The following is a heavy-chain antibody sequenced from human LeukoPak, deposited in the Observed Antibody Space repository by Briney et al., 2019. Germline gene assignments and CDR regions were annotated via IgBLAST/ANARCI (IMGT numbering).Heavy chain of an antibody. CDR3: ARQGWYYYDSRGFDP. D-gene: IGHD3-22*01. J-gene: IGHJ5*02. CDR1: GGSISSYY. CDR2: IYYSGST. Sequence: SETLSLTCTVSGGSISSYYWSWTRQPPGKGLEWIGYIYYSGSTNYNPSLKSRVTISVDTSKNQFSLKLSSVTAADTAVYYCARQGWYYYDSRGFDPWGQGTLVTVSS. V-gene: IGHV4-59*08.